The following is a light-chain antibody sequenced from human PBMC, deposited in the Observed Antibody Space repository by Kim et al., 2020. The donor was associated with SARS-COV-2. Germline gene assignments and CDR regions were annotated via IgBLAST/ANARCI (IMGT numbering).Light chain of an antibody. CDR1: NSDIGGYNL. Sequence: QSALTQPASVSGSPGQSITISCTGSNSDIGGYNLVSWYQQYPGQAPQLIIYEVTNRPSGISNRFSGSNSANTASLTISGLQTEDEADYYCSSYASDYIGIFGGGTKVTVL. V-gene: IGLV2-23*02. J-gene: IGLJ6*01. CDR3: SSYASDYIGI. CDR2: EVT.